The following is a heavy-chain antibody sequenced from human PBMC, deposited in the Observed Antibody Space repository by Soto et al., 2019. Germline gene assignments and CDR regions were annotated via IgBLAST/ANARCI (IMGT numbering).Heavy chain of an antibody. J-gene: IGHJ6*02. D-gene: IGHD6-13*01. CDR3: TTALYSSSWYYYYGMDV. Sequence: GGSRRLSCAASGFTFSNAWMSWVRQAPGKGLDWVGRIKSKTDGGTTDYAAPVKGRFTISRDDSKNTLYLQMNSLKTEDTAVYYCTTALYSSSWYYYYGMDVWGQGTTVTVSS. V-gene: IGHV3-15*01. CDR1: GFTFSNAW. CDR2: IKSKTDGGTT.